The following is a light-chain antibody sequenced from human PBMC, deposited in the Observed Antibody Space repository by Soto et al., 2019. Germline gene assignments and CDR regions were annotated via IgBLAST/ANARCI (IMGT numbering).Light chain of an antibody. V-gene: IGKV3-15*01. Sequence: EKVMTQSPATLSVSPGERATLSCRASQSVRSNLAWYQQNPGQPPRLLIYDASSRATGIPSRFSGSGSGTEFTLTISSLKSEDFAVYYCQQYDNWPRTFCQGTRVDFK. J-gene: IGKJ1*01. CDR3: QQYDNWPRT. CDR1: QSVRSN. CDR2: DAS.